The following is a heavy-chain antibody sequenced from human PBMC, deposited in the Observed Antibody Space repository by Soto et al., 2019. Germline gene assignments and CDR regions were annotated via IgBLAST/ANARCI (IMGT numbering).Heavy chain of an antibody. J-gene: IGHJ5*02. V-gene: IGHV1-18*01. Sequence: VASVKVSCKASGYTLSSYGISWVRQAPGQGLEWMGWISAYNGNTNYAQKLQGRVTMTTDTSTSTAYMELRSLRSDDTAVYYCARVDYRGNWFDPWGQGTLVTVSS. D-gene: IGHD4-17*01. CDR2: ISAYNGNT. CDR1: GYTLSSYG. CDR3: ARVDYRGNWFDP.